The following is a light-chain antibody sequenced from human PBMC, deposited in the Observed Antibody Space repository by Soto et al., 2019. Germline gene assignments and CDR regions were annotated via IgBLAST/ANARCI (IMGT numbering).Light chain of an antibody. J-gene: IGKJ3*01. V-gene: IGKV1-39*01. CDR1: QRISTY. Sequence: IQMTQSPSSLSASVGDTVTITCRASQRISTYLNWYQQQPGKAPKLLIYSASSLQSGVPSRFSGSGSETHFTLTITSLQPEDFATYHCQQSDRAPFTFGPGTKVDI. CDR3: QQSDRAPFT. CDR2: SAS.